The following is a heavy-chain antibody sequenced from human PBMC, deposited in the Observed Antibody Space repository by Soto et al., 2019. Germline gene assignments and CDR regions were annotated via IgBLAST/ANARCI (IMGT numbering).Heavy chain of an antibody. CDR2: LYYSGST. J-gene: IGHJ5*02. Sequence: QVQLQESGPGLVRPSETLSLTCTVSGGSISGNYWSWIRQPPGRGLEWIGYLYYSGSTYVSPSLKGRVTMSVDTSENQFFLKPRSVTAADTAVYYCARTPIGYCSGGTCSNGFDPWGQGTLVTVSS. CDR1: GGSISGNY. V-gene: IGHV4-59*08. CDR3: ARTPIGYCSGGTCSNGFDP. D-gene: IGHD2-15*01.